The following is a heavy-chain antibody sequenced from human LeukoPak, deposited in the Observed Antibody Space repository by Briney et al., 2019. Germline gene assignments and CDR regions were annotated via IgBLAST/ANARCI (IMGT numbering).Heavy chain of an antibody. J-gene: IGHJ5*02. D-gene: IGHD1-26*01. V-gene: IGHV3-74*03. CDR1: GFTFSAYW. Sequence: GGSLRLSCAASGFTFSAYWMHWVRQAPGKGLVWVSRIDTVGSTTTYADSVKGRFTISRDNAKNTLHLQMSSLTAEDTGVYYCARVRSGSDDWVDPWRQGTLVTVSS. CDR2: IDTVGSTT. CDR3: ARVRSGSDDWVDP.